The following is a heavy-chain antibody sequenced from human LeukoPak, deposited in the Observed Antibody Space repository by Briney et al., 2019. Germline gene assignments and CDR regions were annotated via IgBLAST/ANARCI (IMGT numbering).Heavy chain of an antibody. Sequence: PGGSLRLSCAASGFTFSSYSMNWVRQAPGKGLEWVSSISSSSSYIYYADSVKGRFTISRDNAKNSLYLQMNSLRAEDTAVYYCARDLQQPGKDGDPFDYWGQGTLVTVSS. CDR2: ISSSSSYI. V-gene: IGHV3-21*01. D-gene: IGHD6-13*01. J-gene: IGHJ4*02. CDR1: GFTFSSYS. CDR3: ARDLQQPGKDGDPFDY.